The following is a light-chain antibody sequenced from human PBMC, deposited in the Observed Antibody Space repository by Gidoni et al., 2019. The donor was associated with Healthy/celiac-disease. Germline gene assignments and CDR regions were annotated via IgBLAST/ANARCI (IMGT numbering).Light chain of an antibody. CDR3: QAWDSSTHVV. CDR1: KLGDKY. J-gene: IGLJ2*01. Sequence: SYELTQPPSSSASPGQTASITCSGDKLGDKYACWYQQKPGQSPVLLIYQDSKRPSGSPERFSGSNSGNTATLTISGTQAMDEADYYCQAWDSSTHVVFGGGTKLTVL. V-gene: IGLV3-1*01. CDR2: QDS.